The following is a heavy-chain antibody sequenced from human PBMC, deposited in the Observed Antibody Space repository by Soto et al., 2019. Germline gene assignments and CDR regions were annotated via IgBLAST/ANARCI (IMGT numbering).Heavy chain of an antibody. J-gene: IGHJ5*02. CDR1: GGSISSGGYS. CDR2: IYHSGST. CDR3: AREGEMDNWFDP. V-gene: IGHV4-30-2*01. Sequence: QLQLQKSGSGLVKPSQTLSLTCAVSGGSISSGGYSWSWIRQPPGKGLEWIGYIYHSGSTYYNPSLRSRVTISVDRSKHQFSLKLSSVTAADTAVYYCAREGEMDNWFDPWGQGTLVTVSS.